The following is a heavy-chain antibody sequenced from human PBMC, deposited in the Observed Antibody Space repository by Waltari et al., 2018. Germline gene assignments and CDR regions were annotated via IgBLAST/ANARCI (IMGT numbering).Heavy chain of an antibody. CDR3: AILAYVYSGYDFGSLDY. CDR2: IIPIFGTA. D-gene: IGHD5-12*01. Sequence: QVQLVQSGAEVKKPGSSVKVSCKASGGTFSSYAISWVRKAPGQGLEWMGGIIPIFGTANYAQKFQGRVTITADESTSTAYMELSSLRSEDTAVYYCAILAYVYSGYDFGSLDYWGQGTLVTVSS. CDR1: GGTFSSYA. J-gene: IGHJ4*02. V-gene: IGHV1-69*13.